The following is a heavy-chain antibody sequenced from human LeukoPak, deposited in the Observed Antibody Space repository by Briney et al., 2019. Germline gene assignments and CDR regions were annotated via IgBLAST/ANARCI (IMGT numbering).Heavy chain of an antibody. CDR2: ISSNGGST. V-gene: IGHV3-64*01. J-gene: IGHJ4*02. Sequence: GGSLRLSCAASGFTFSSYAMHWVRQAPGKGLEYVSAISSNGGSTHYANSVKGRFTISRDNSKNTLYLQMGSLRAEDMAVYYCARQEYSSSWYSSDYWGQGTLVTVSS. CDR3: ARQEYSSSWYSSDY. CDR1: GFTFSSYA. D-gene: IGHD6-13*01.